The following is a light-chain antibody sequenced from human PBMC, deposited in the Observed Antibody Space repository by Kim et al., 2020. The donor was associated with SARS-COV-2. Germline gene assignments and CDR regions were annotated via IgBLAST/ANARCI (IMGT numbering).Light chain of an antibody. CDR1: SSDVGSYNY. J-gene: IGLJ3*02. CDR2: DVS. CDR3: SSYTSSSTWV. V-gene: IGLV2-14*03. Sequence: GQSITISCAETSSDVGSYNYVSWYQQHPGKAPKLMIYDVSNRPSGVSNRFSGSKSGNTASLTISGLQAEDEADYYCSSYTSSSTWVFGGGTQLTVL.